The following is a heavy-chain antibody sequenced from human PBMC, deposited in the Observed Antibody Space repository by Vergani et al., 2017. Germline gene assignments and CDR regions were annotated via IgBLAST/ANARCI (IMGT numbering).Heavy chain of an antibody. V-gene: IGHV4-34*01. CDR3: ARGRNRGRFLEWSPTRAAAFDI. J-gene: IGHJ3*02. Sequence: QVQLQQWGAGLLKPSETLSLTCAVYGGSFSGYYWSWIRQPPGKGLEWIGEINHSGSTNYNPSLKSRVTISVDTSKNQFSLKLSSVTAADTAVYYCARGRNRGRFLEWSPTRAAAFDIWGQGTMVTVSS. CDR2: INHSGST. CDR1: GGSFSGYY. D-gene: IGHD3-3*01.